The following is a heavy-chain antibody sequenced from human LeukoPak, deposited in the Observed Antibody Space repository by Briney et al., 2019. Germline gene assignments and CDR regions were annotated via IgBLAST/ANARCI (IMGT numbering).Heavy chain of an antibody. V-gene: IGHV4-30-2*01. CDR2: IYNGGSP. Sequence: SETLSLTCAVSGASISSDHYSWRWIRQPPGRGLEWIGYIYNGGSPYYNPSLKSRVTISVDRSKNQLSLKLSSVTAADTAVYYCAREIMSSVGYFDYWGQGILVTVSS. CDR3: AREIMSSVGYFDY. J-gene: IGHJ4*02. D-gene: IGHD2-8*01. CDR1: GASISSDHYS.